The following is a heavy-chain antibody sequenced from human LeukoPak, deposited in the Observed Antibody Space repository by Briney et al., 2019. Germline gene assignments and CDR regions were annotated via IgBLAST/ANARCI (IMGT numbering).Heavy chain of an antibody. CDR2: INHSGST. Sequence: SETLSLTCTVSGGSISSYYWSWIRQPPGKGLEWIGEINHSGSTNYNPSLKSRVTISVDTSKNQFSLKLSSVTAADTAVYYCARVVVVVPAAPLYSSSSFMGAFDIWGQGTMVTVSS. CDR1: GGSISSYY. D-gene: IGHD2-2*01. CDR3: ARVVVVVPAAPLYSSSSFMGAFDI. V-gene: IGHV4-59*01. J-gene: IGHJ3*02.